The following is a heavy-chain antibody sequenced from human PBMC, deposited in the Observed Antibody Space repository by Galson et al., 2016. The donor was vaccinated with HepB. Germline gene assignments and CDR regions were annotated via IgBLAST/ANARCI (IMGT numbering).Heavy chain of an antibody. Sequence: SLRLSCAATGFTFTIYAMSWVRQAPGKGLEWVSGITGSGAGTYYADSVKGRFTISKDNAKNSLFLQMNSLRDEDTAVYYCASPTFGGPQQDFYFYGMDVWGQGTAVTVSS. V-gene: IGHV3-23*01. CDR2: ITGSGAGT. CDR3: ASPTFGGPQQDFYFYGMDV. D-gene: IGHD3-16*01. J-gene: IGHJ6*02. CDR1: GFTFTIYA.